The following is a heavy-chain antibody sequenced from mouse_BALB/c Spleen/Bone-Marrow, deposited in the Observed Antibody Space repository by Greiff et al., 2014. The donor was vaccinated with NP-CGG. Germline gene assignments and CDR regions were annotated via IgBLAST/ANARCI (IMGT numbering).Heavy chain of an antibody. Sequence: VQLKESGAELVKPGASVKMSCKASGFKIKNDDMHWGKQKPGQGLEWIGKINPANGNTKYEPKFQGKATITANTSSTTAYLQLRSLTSEDTAVYYCARITTGAGFAYGGQGTLVTVSA. J-gene: IGHJ3*01. D-gene: IGHD2-4*01. V-gene: IGHV14-3*02. CDR3: ARITTGAGFAY. CDR2: INPANGNT. CDR1: GFKIKNDD.